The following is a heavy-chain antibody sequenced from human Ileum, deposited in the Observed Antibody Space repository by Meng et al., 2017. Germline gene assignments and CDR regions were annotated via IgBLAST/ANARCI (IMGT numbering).Heavy chain of an antibody. D-gene: IGHD3-10*01. CDR3: ARWTPGRSYSDY. J-gene: IGHJ4*02. CDR1: DYTFTGYG. V-gene: IGHV1-18*01. Sequence: QVYLVQSGAEVKKPGASVQVSCKSSDYTFTGYGVSWVRQAPGKGLEWMAWLGAHDNDTSHVPKFQGRITVTANRATATAYMELRSLRSDDKAGYYCARWTPGRSYSDYWGPGTLVTVSS. CDR2: LGAHDNDT.